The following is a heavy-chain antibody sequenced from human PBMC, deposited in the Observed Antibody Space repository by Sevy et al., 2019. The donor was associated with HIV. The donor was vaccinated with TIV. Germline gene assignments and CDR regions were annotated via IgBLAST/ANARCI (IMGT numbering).Heavy chain of an antibody. J-gene: IGHJ4*02. CDR2: IGSTGPTI. Sequence: GGSLRLSCVASGFTFSRYSMNWVRQAPGKGLEWVSNIGSTGPTIYYADSVKGRFTISRDNAKNSLYLQMDSLREEDTAVYYCARGGSGWYEFDSWGQGTLVTVSS. D-gene: IGHD6-19*01. CDR1: GFTFSRYS. V-gene: IGHV3-48*02. CDR3: ARGGSGWYEFDS.